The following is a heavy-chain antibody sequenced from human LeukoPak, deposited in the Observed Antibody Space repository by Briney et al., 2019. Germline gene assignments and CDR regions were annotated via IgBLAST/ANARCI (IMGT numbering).Heavy chain of an antibody. CDR3: AKEFPHDYPLYYFDY. CDR2: ISGSGGST. Sequence: GGSLRLSCAASGFTFSIYAMSWVRQAPGKGLEWDSGISGSGGSTYYADSVKGRFTISRDNSKNTLYLQMNSLRAEDTAVYYCAKEFPHDYPLYYFDYWGRGTLVTVSS. V-gene: IGHV3-23*01. D-gene: IGHD4-11*01. CDR1: GFTFSIYA. J-gene: IGHJ4*02.